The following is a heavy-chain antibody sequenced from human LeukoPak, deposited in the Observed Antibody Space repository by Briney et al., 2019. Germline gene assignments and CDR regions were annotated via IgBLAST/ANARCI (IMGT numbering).Heavy chain of an antibody. V-gene: IGHV3-30*02. D-gene: IGHD6-19*01. CDR3: ARRTSSGWYLLDY. CDR1: GFTFSSYG. CDR2: IRYDGSNK. J-gene: IGHJ4*02. Sequence: GGSLRLSCAASGFTFSSYGMHWVRQAPGKGLEWVAFIRYDGSNKYYADSVKGRFTISRDNSKNTLYLQMNSLRAEDTAVYYCARRTSSGWYLLDYWGQGTLVTVSS.